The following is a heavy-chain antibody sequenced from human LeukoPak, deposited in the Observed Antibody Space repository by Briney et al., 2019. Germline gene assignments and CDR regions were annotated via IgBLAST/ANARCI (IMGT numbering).Heavy chain of an antibody. Sequence: PSETLSLTCAVYGGSFSGYYWSWIRQPPGKGLEWIGEINHSGSTNYNPSLKSRVTISVDTSKNQFSLKLSSVTAADTAVYYCARGWVTIFGPMDVWGKGTTVTISS. CDR3: ARGWVTIFGPMDV. J-gene: IGHJ6*04. D-gene: IGHD3-3*01. CDR2: INHSGST. V-gene: IGHV4-34*01. CDR1: GGSFSGYY.